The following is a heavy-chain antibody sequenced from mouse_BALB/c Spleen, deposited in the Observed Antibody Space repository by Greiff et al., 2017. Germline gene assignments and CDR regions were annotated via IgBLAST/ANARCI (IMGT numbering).Heavy chain of an antibody. V-gene: IGHV14-1*02. Sequence: VQLQQSGAELVRPGALVKLSCKASGFNFKDYYMHWVKQRPEQGLEWIGWIDPENGNTIYDPKFQGKASITADTSSNTAYLQLSSLTSEDTAVYYCARSGGSSPAWFAYWGQGTLVTVSA. CDR3: ARSGGSSPAWFAY. J-gene: IGHJ3*01. CDR2: IDPENGNT. D-gene: IGHD1-1*01. CDR1: GFNFKDYY.